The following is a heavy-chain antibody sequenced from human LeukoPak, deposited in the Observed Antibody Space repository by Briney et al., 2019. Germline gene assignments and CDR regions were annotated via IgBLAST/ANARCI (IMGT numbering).Heavy chain of an antibody. CDR3: ASVRQRGY. Sequence: PGGSLRLSCAASGFTFSNTWMNWVRQAPGKGLEWVAVISYDGSNKFYADSVKGRFTISRDNSKNTLYLQMNSLRDEDTAVYYCASVRQRGYWGQGTLVTVSS. V-gene: IGHV3-30*03. D-gene: IGHD2-8*01. CDR1: GFTFSNTW. CDR2: ISYDGSNK. J-gene: IGHJ4*02.